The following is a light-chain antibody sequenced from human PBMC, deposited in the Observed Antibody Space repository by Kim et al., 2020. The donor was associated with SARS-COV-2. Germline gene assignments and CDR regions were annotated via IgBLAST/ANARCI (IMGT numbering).Light chain of an antibody. CDR3: QQYNNWPLT. CDR1: QSVNSN. J-gene: IGKJ4*01. CDR2: DAS. Sequence: VSPGERATLSCRASQSVNSNLVWYQQQPGQPPRLLIYDASTRATGIPARFSGSGSGTEFTLTISSLQSEDFAVYYCQQYNNWPLTFGGGTKVDIK. V-gene: IGKV3-15*01.